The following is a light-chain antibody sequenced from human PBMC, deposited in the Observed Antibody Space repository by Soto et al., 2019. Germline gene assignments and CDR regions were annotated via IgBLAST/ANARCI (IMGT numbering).Light chain of an antibody. J-gene: IGKJ2*01. CDR3: QLYGSSPPRYT. Sequence: EIVLTQSPGTLSLSPGERATLSCRASQSVSNNYLAWYQQKPGQAPRLLIYGASNRATGIPDRFSGSGSGTDFTLTISRLEPEDFAVYFCQLYGSSPPRYTFAQGTKLEIK. V-gene: IGKV3-20*01. CDR2: GAS. CDR1: QSVSNNY.